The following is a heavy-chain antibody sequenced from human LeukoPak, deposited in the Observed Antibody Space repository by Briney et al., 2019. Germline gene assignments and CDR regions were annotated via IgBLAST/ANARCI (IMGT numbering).Heavy chain of an antibody. CDR3: AKGPLSHFDY. CDR2: ISVSGGST. Sequence: PGGSLRLSCAASGFTFSSYGMSWVRQAPGKGLEWVSAISVSGGSTYYADSVKGRFTISRDNSKNTLYLQMNSLRAEDTAVYYCAKGPLSHFDYWGQGTLVTVSS. J-gene: IGHJ4*02. V-gene: IGHV3-23*01. CDR1: GFTFSSYG.